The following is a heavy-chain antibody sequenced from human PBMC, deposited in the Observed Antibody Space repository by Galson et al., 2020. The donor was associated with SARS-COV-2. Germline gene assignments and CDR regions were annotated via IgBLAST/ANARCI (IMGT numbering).Heavy chain of an antibody. Sequence: GESLKISCAASGFTFSSYGMHWVRQAPGKGLEWVAVISYDGSNKYYADSVKGRFTISRDNSKNTLYLQMNSLRAEDTAVYYCANSAYGFFDYWGQGTLVTVSS. J-gene: IGHJ4*02. D-gene: IGHD3-10*01. CDR3: ANSAYGFFDY. V-gene: IGHV3-30*18. CDR1: GFTFSSYG. CDR2: ISYDGSNK.